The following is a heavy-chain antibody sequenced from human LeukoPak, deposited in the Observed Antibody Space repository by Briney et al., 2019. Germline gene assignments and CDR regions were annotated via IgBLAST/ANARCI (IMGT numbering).Heavy chain of an antibody. V-gene: IGHV1-69*04. J-gene: IGHJ4*02. CDR2: IIPILGIA. Sequence: SVTVSCKASGGTFSSYAISWVRQAPGQGLEWMGRIIPILGIANYAQKFQGRVTITADKSTSTAYMELSSLRSEDTAVYYCARDHGYLDYWGQGTLVTVSS. CDR3: ARDHGYLDY. CDR1: GGTFSSYA.